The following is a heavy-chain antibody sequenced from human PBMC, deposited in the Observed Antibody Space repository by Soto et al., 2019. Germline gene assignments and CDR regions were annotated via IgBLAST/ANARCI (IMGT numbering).Heavy chain of an antibody. CDR3: ARGFLARDHYYYMDV. CDR2: MNSKSGNT. CDR1: GYTFTTYD. Sequence: VQLVQSGAEVKKPGASVKVSCEASGYTFTTYDINSVRQATGQGLEWMGRMNSKSGNTGYAQKFQGRLTMTRYPSISTAYMELSSLTSDDAAIYFCARGFLARDHYYYMDVWGKGTTVTVSS. V-gene: IGHV1-8*01. J-gene: IGHJ6*03.